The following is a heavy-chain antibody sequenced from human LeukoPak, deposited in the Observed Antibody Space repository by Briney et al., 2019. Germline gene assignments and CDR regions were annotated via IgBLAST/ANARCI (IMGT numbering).Heavy chain of an antibody. CDR1: GYTFTSYY. V-gene: IGHV1-46*01. CDR3: ARDGTTVTTTGFWGYYYYMDV. J-gene: IGHJ6*03. Sequence: ASVKVSCKASGYTFTSYYMHWVRQAPGQGLEWMGIINPSGGSTSYAQKFQGRVTMTRDTSTSTDYMELSSLRSEDTAVYYCARDGTTVTTTGFWGYYYYMDVWGKGTTVTVSS. D-gene: IGHD4-17*01. CDR2: INPSGGST.